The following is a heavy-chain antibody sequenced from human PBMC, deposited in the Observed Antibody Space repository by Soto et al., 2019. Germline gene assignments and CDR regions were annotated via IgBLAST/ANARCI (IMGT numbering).Heavy chain of an antibody. CDR3: ARDQVNSSGWYGSSEA. Sequence: ASVKVSCKASGYTFTSYYMHWVRQAPGQGLEWMGIINPSGGSTSYAQKFQGRVTMTRDTSTGTVYMELSSLRSEDTAVYYCARDQVNSSGWYGSSEAWGQGTLVTVSS. J-gene: IGHJ5*02. D-gene: IGHD6-19*01. V-gene: IGHV1-46*03. CDR1: GYTFTSYY. CDR2: INPSGGST.